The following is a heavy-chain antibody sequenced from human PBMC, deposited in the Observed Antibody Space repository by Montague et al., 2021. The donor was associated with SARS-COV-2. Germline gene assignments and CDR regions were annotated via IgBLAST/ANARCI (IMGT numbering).Heavy chain of an antibody. Sequence: SETRSLTCSVSGDSINNSRYYWVWIRQPPGKGREWIGTIYDSGSAYYNPSLKSRVTISFDTSKDQFSLKLNSVTATDTAVYYCAGLESPRAVIIRGALHIWGQGTTVTVSS. CDR2: IYDSGSA. CDR1: GDSINNSRYY. D-gene: IGHD3-10*01. J-gene: IGHJ3*02. CDR3: AGLESPRAVIIRGALHI. V-gene: IGHV4-39*01.